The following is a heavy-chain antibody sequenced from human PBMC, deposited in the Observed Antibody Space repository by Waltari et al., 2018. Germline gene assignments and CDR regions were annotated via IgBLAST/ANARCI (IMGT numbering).Heavy chain of an antibody. CDR1: GGSFSGYY. D-gene: IGHD1-26*01. CDR2: INHSGST. V-gene: IGHV4-34*01. J-gene: IGHJ4*02. CDR3: ARLVGAVYYFDY. Sequence: QVQLQQWGAGLLKPSETLSLTCAVYGGSFSGYYWSWIRQPPGKGREWIGEINHSGSTNYNPPLNSRVTISVDTSKNQFSLKLSSVTAADTAVYYCARLVGAVYYFDYWGQGTLVTVSS.